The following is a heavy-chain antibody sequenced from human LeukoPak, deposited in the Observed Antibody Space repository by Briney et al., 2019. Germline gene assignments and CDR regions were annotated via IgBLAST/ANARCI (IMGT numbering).Heavy chain of an antibody. CDR3: ATPRYDFTGRYYSAMHV. J-gene: IGHJ6*02. D-gene: IGHD3-3*01. Sequence: KPSETLSLTCTVSAGSISSYYWSWIRQPAGKGLEWIGRIYTSGSTNYNPSLKSRVTMSVDTSKNQFSLNLTSVTAADTAVYYCATPRYDFTGRYYSAMHVWGQGTTVTVSS. V-gene: IGHV4-4*07. CDR1: AGSISSYY. CDR2: IYTSGST.